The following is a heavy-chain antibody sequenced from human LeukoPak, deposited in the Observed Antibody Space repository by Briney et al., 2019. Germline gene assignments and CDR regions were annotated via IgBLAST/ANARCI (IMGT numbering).Heavy chain of an antibody. CDR3: ARGGYEYYDFWSGYYSAQDYYYYYGMDV. V-gene: IGHV1-2*02. J-gene: IGHJ6*02. D-gene: IGHD3-3*01. Sequence: ASVKVSCKASGYTFTGYYMHWVRQAPGQGLEWMGWINPNSGGTNYAQKLQGRVTMTTDTSTSTAYMELRSLRSDDTAVYYCARGGYEYYDFWSGYYSAQDYYYYYGMDVWGQGTTVTVSS. CDR1: GYTFTGYY. CDR2: INPNSGGT.